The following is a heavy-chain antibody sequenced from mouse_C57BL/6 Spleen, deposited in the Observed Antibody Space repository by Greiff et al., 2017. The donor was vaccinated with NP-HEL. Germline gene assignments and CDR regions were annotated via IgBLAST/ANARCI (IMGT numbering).Heavy chain of an antibody. Sequence: VQLQQPGAELVMPGASVKLSCKASGYTFTSYWMHWVKQRPGQGLEWIGEIDPSDSYTNYNQKFKGKSTLTVDKSSSTAYMQLSSLTSEDSAVYYCARLNYGSGTMDYWGQGTSVTVSS. CDR3: ARLNYGSGTMDY. D-gene: IGHD1-1*01. J-gene: IGHJ4*01. CDR1: GYTFTSYW. CDR2: IDPSDSYT. V-gene: IGHV1-69*01.